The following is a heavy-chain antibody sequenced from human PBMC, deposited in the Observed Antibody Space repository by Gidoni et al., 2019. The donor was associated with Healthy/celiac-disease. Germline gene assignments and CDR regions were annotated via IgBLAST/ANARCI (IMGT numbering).Heavy chain of an antibody. CDR3: ARLATLAAAGRWAEIDY. D-gene: IGHD6-13*01. CDR1: GYSFTSSW. Sequence: EVQLVQSGAEVKKPGESLKISCKGSGYSFTSSWIGWVRQMPGKGLEWMGIIYPGDSDTRYSPSFQGQVTISADKSSSTAYLQWSSLKASDTAMYYCARLATLAAAGRWAEIDYWGQGTLVTVSS. CDR2: IYPGDSDT. J-gene: IGHJ4*02. V-gene: IGHV5-51*01.